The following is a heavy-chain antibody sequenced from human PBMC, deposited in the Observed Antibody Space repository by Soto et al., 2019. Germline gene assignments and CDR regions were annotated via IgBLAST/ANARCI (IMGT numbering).Heavy chain of an antibody. J-gene: IGHJ4*02. CDR3: AKEGEHSSGWANFDY. CDR2: ISGSGGST. CDR1: GFTFSSYA. Sequence: EVQLLESGGDLVQPGGSLRLSCAASGFTFSSYAMSWVRQAPGKGLEWVSAISGSGGSTYYADSVKGRFTISRDNSKNTLYLQMSSLRGDDTAVYYCAKEGEHSSGWANFDYWGQGTLVTVSS. D-gene: IGHD6-19*01. V-gene: IGHV3-23*01.